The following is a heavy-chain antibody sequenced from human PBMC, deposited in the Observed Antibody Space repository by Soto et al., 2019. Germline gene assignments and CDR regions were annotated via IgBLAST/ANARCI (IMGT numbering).Heavy chain of an antibody. Sequence: DVQVVESGGALIQPGGSLRLSCAASGFTVNGQKYMTWVRQAPGKGLEWVSALYITDGTYYADSVKGRFIVSIDNSRTTVYLQMNSLRPEDTAVYYCSTWLLREHGFDVWGPGTMVTVSS. D-gene: IGHD6-19*01. CDR1: GFTVNGQKY. V-gene: IGHV3-53*01. J-gene: IGHJ3*01. CDR3: STWLLREHGFDV. CDR2: LYITDGT.